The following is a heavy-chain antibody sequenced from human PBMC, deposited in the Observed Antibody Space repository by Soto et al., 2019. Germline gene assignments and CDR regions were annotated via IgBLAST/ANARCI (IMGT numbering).Heavy chain of an antibody. V-gene: IGHV1-69*01. CDR1: GGTFSSYA. CDR3: ARDGNPNVGVVAATRAYYGMDV. Sequence: QVQLVQSGAEVKKPGSSVKVSCKASGGTFSSYAISWVRQAPGQGLEWMGGIIPIFGTANYAQKFQGRVTITAEESTSTAYMELSSLRSEDTAVYFCARDGNPNVGVVAATRAYYGMDVWGQGTTVTVSS. D-gene: IGHD2-15*01. J-gene: IGHJ6*02. CDR2: IIPIFGTA.